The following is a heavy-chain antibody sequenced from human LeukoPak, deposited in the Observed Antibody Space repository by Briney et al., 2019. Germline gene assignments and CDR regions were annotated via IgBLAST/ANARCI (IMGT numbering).Heavy chain of an antibody. CDR2: IYYSGST. V-gene: IGHV4-59*12. D-gene: IGHD2-15*01. CDR3: ARGRYCSGGSCYSSFYYGMDV. Sequence: SETLSLTCTVSGGSISSYYWSWIRQPPGKGLERIGYIYYSGSTNYNPSLKSRVTISVDTSKNQFSLKLSSVTAADTAVYYCARGRYCSGGSCYSSFYYGMDVWGQGTTVTVSS. J-gene: IGHJ6*02. CDR1: GGSISSYY.